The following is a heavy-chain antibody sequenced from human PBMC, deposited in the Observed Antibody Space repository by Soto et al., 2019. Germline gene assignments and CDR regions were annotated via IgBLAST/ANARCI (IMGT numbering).Heavy chain of an antibody. CDR2: INPKTGDT. Sequence: QVLLVQSGAEVRKPWASVKVSCKASGYTFTDHFMHWVRQAPGQGLERMGWINPKTGDTNYAQTFQGRVTMTRDTSITTAYMEMYYLRSDDTAVYYCARDRGSAAWTLNWFDSWGQGTLVTVSS. V-gene: IGHV1-2*02. J-gene: IGHJ5*01. D-gene: IGHD1-26*01. CDR3: ARDRGSAAWTLNWFDS. CDR1: GYTFTDHF.